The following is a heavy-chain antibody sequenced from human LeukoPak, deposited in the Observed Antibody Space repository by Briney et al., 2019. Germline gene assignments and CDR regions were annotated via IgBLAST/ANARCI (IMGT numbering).Heavy chain of an antibody. CDR3: ARDRYDYVWGSYRLSFDP. CDR1: GYSISSGYY. J-gene: IGHJ5*02. Sequence: SETLSLTCAVSGYSISSGYYWGWIRQPPGKGLEWIGSIYHSGSTYYNPSLKSRVTISVDTSKNQFSLKLSSVTAADTAVYYCARDRYDYVWGSYRLSFDPWDQGTLVTVSS. D-gene: IGHD3-16*02. V-gene: IGHV4-38-2*02. CDR2: IYHSGST.